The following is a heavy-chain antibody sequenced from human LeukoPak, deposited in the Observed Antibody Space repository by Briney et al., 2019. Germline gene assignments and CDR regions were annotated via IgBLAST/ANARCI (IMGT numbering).Heavy chain of an antibody. CDR1: GFTVSSNY. CDR2: ISSSSSYI. J-gene: IGHJ4*02. D-gene: IGHD3-22*01. CDR3: ARATYYYDSSGYHYYFDY. Sequence: GGSLRLSCAASGFTVSSNYMSWVRQAPGKGLEWVSSISSSSSYIYYADSVKGRFTISRDNAKNTLYLQMNSLRAEDTAVYYCARATYYYDSSGYHYYFDYWGQGTLVTVSS. V-gene: IGHV3-21*01.